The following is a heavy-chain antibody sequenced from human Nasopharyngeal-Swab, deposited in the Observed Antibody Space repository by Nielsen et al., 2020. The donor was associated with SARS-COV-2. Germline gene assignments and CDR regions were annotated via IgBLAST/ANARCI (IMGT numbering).Heavy chain of an antibody. J-gene: IGHJ6*02. D-gene: IGHD3-3*01. CDR2: ISSSSSYI. V-gene: IGHV3-21*01. CDR3: ARDGLDYDFWSAYSMDV. Sequence: WIRHPPGKGPQRVSSISSSSSYIYYADSVKGRFTISRDNAKNSLYLQMNSLRAEDTAVYYCARDGLDYDFWSAYSMDVWGQGTTVTVSS.